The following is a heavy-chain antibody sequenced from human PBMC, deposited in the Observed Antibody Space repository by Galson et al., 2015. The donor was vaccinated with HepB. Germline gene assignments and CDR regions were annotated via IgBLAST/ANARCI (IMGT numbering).Heavy chain of an antibody. J-gene: IGHJ3*02. Sequence: SVKVSCKASGGTFSSYAISWVRQAPGQGLEWMGRIIPILGIANYAQKFQGRVTITADKSTSTAYMELSSLRSEDTAVYYCAVGGGFHYYGSGRPDAFDIWGQGTMVTVSS. CDR2: IIPILGIA. D-gene: IGHD3-10*01. V-gene: IGHV1-69*04. CDR3: AVGGGFHYYGSGRPDAFDI. CDR1: GGTFSSYA.